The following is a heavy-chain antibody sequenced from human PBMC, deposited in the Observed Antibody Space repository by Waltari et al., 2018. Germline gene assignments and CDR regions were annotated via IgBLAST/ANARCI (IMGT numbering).Heavy chain of an antibody. CDR3: ARHALSGDDY. V-gene: IGHV4-39*01. CDR1: GGSISSSSYY. CDR2: IYYSGST. D-gene: IGHD1-26*01. Sequence: QLQLQESGPGLVKPSETLSLTCTVSGGSISSSSYYWGWIRKHPGKGLEWIGSIYYSGSTYYNPSLNSLVTISVDTSKNQCSLKLSSVTAADTAVYYCARHALSGDDYWGQGTLVTVSS. J-gene: IGHJ4*02.